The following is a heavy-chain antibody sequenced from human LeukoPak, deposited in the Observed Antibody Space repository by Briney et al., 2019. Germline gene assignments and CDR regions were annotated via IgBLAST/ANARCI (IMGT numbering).Heavy chain of an antibody. J-gene: IGHJ6*02. CDR1: GGSISSGDYY. D-gene: IGHD3-3*01. CDR2: IYYSGST. V-gene: IGHV4-30-4*01. Sequence: SETLSLTCTVSGGSISSGDYYWSWIRQPPGKGLEWIGYIYYSGSTYYNPSLKSRVTISVDTSKNQFSLKLSSVTAADTAVYYCARADYDFWSGYYHGMDVWGQGTTVTASS. CDR3: ARADYDFWSGYYHGMDV.